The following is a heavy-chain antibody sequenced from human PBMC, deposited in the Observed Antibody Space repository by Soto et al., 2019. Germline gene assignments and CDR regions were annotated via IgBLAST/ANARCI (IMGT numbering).Heavy chain of an antibody. J-gene: IGHJ1*01. Sequence: GGSLRLSCAASGFTFSSYAMSWVRQAPGKGLEWVSAISGSGGSTYYADSVKGRFTISRDNSKNTLYLQMNSLRAEDTAVYYCAKDIVPIYYGGAEYFQHWGQGTLVTVSS. V-gene: IGHV3-23*01. D-gene: IGHD3-10*01. CDR3: AKDIVPIYYGGAEYFQH. CDR1: GFTFSSYA. CDR2: ISGSGGST.